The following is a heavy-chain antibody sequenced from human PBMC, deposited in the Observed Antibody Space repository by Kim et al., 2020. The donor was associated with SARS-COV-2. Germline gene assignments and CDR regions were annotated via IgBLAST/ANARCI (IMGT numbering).Heavy chain of an antibody. CDR2: ISGDGGST. Sequence: GGSLRLSCAASGFTFDDYAMHWVRQAPGKGLEWVSLISGDGGSTYYADSVKGRFTISRDNSKNSLYLQMNSLRTEDTALYYCAKDMGATGTTFEYYYYGMDVWGQGTTVTVSS. V-gene: IGHV3-43*02. D-gene: IGHD1-1*01. CDR1: GFTFDDYA. CDR3: AKDMGATGTTFEYYYYGMDV. J-gene: IGHJ6*02.